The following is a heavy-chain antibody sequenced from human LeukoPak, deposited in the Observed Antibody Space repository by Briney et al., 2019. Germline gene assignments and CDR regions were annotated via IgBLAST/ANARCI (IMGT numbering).Heavy chain of an antibody. Sequence: GGSLRLSCAASGFTFSSYGMHWVRQAPGKGLEWVAVIWYGGSNKYYADSVKGRFTISRDNAKNTLYLQVNSLRAEDTAVYYCARGISPAVGAPLFDYWGEGTLVTVS. CDR1: GFTFSSYG. V-gene: IGHV3-33*08. CDR3: ARGISPAVGAPLFDY. D-gene: IGHD6-19*01. CDR2: IWYGGSNK. J-gene: IGHJ4*02.